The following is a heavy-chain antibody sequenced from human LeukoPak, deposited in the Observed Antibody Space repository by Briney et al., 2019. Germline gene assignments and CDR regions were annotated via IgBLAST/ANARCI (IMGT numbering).Heavy chain of an antibody. CDR2: IYSSGST. V-gene: IGHV4-4*07. Sequence: PSETLSLTCTVSGDSLSTYYWSRIRQPAGKGLEWIGRIYSSGSTNYNPSLKSRVTMSVDTSKSQFSLKLSSVTVADTAVYYCARCSGNGYDYSWFDPWGQGTMVTVSS. D-gene: IGHD5-12*01. CDR3: ARCSGNGYDYSWFDP. J-gene: IGHJ5*02. CDR1: GDSLSTYY.